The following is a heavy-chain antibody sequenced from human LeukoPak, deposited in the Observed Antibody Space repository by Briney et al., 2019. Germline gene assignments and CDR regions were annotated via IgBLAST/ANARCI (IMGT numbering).Heavy chain of an antibody. Sequence: GGSLRLSCAASGFTFSTYNMNWVRQAPGKGLEWVSSISSSSNYIYYADSVKGRFTISRDNAKNSLYLQMNSLRAEDTDVYYCARRLASHCSSTSCYGAFDIWGQGTMVTASS. J-gene: IGHJ3*02. CDR1: GFTFSTYN. CDR3: ARRLASHCSSTSCYGAFDI. CDR2: ISSSSNYI. D-gene: IGHD2-2*01. V-gene: IGHV3-21*01.